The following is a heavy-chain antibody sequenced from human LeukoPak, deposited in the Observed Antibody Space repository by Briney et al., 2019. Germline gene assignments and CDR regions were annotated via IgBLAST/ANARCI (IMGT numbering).Heavy chain of an antibody. D-gene: IGHD2-15*01. CDR2: INSDGSST. J-gene: IGHJ4*02. CDR1: GFTFSSYW. Sequence: GGSLRLSCAASGFTFSSYWMHWVRQAPGKGLVWVSRINSDGSSTSYADSVKGRFTISRDNAKNTLYLQMNSLRAEDTAVYYCARDSLGYCSGGSCYSTFDYWGQGTLVTVSS. V-gene: IGHV3-74*01. CDR3: ARDSLGYCSGGSCYSTFDY.